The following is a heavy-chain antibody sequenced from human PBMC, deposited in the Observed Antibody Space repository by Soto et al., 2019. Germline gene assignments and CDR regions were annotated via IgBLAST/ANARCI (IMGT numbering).Heavy chain of an antibody. Sequence: LRLSCAASGFTFSSYAMGWVRQGPGKGLEWVAVVSIGGSTHYADSVRGRFTISRDNSKNTLSLQMNSLTAEDTAVYFCTKEIASDWGYMDFWGQGTTVTVSS. V-gene: IGHV3-23*01. CDR1: GFTFSSYA. J-gene: IGHJ6*03. CDR3: TKEIASDWGYMDF. D-gene: IGHD7-27*01. CDR2: VSIGGST.